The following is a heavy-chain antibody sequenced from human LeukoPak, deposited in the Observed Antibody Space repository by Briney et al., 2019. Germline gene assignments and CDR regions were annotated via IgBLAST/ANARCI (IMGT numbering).Heavy chain of an antibody. Sequence: GGPLRLSCAASVFTFSSYDMQWVRRATGKALEWVSAIGTAGDTYYPGSVKGRFTISRENAMNSLYLQMTSLRAGDTAVYYCAGGGVGATGEYYFDYWGQGTLVTVSS. D-gene: IGHD1-26*01. V-gene: IGHV3-13*01. CDR3: AGGGVGATGEYYFDY. J-gene: IGHJ4*02. CDR1: VFTFSSYD. CDR2: IGTAGDT.